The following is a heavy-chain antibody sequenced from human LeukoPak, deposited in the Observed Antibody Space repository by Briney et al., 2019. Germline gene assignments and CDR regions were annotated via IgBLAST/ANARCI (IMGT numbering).Heavy chain of an antibody. V-gene: IGHV1-18*01. CDR2: ISGYNANT. CDR1: GYTFNSYG. CDR3: ARERIAVAGNQGPVIDH. J-gene: IGHJ4*02. Sequence: GASVKVSCKASGYTFNSYGISWVRQAQGQGLEWLGWISGYNANTLYSRKFHDRVTMTTDSSTNTAYMELRSLRSDDTALYYCARERIAVAGNQGPVIDHRGQGTLVTVSS. D-gene: IGHD6-19*01.